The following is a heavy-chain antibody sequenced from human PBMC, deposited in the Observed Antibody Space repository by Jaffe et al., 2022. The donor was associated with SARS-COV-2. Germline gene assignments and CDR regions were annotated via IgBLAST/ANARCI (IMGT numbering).Heavy chain of an antibody. CDR2: IIPIFGRV. CDR3: ARAGWSRGGIASTERDYTWFDP. CDR1: GGTFSNYA. Sequence: QVQLVQSGAEVKKPGSSVKVSCKASGGTFSNYAISWVRQAPGQGLEWMGGIIPIFGRVKYEQKFQGRVTITADESTSTAYMELSSLRSEDTAVYYCARAGWSRGGIASTERDYTWFDPWGQGTLVIVSS. J-gene: IGHJ5*02. V-gene: IGHV1-69*01. D-gene: IGHD3-10*01.